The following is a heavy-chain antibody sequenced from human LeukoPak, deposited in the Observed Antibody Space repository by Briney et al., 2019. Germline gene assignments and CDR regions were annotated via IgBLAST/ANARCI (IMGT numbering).Heavy chain of an antibody. CDR1: GGSISSSSYY. Sequence: SETLSLTCTVSGGSISSSSYYWGWIRQPPGKGLEWIGSFSYSGSTYYNSSLKSRVTISVDTSNNQFSLRLNSVTAADTAVYYCARIGLGSSEDYWGQGTLVTVSS. D-gene: IGHD2-2*01. CDR2: FSYSGST. CDR3: ARIGLGSSEDY. V-gene: IGHV4-39*07. J-gene: IGHJ4*02.